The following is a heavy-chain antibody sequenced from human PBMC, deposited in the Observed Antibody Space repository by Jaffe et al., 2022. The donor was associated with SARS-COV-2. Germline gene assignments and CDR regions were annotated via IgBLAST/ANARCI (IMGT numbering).Heavy chain of an antibody. V-gene: IGHV4-4*02. J-gene: IGHJ4*02. Sequence: QVQLQESGPGLVKPSGTLSLTCAVSGGSISTNNWWSWVRQPPGKGLEWIGEIHHNGRTNYNPSLTSRVTLSLDKSNNHFSLNLTSVTAADTAVYYCARDDSSNWDTRCFDYWGQGILVTVSS. D-gene: IGHD6-13*01. CDR3: ARDDSSNWDTRCFDY. CDR2: IHHNGRT. CDR1: GGSISTNNW.